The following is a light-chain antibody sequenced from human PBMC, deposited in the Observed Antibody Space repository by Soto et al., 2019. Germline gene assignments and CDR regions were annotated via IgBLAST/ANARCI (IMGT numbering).Light chain of an antibody. CDR2: GAS. CDR1: QCVSSTF. J-gene: IGKJ1*01. Sequence: EVVLTQSPDTLSLSPGERATLSCRASQCVSSTFLAWYQQRPGQAPRLLIYGASSRATGIPDRFSGSGSGTDFTLTITRLEPEDFALYYCQQFGTSATFGQGTKVEIK. CDR3: QQFGTSAT. V-gene: IGKV3-20*01.